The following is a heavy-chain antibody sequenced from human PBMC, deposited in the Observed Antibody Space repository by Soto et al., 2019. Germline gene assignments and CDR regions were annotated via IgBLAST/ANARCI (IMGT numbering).Heavy chain of an antibody. CDR1: GGTLSSFINYP. V-gene: IGHV1-69*06. CDR2: IVPNVGTV. J-gene: IGHJ4*02. CDR3: ARRDTSGFLRYFDN. D-gene: IGHD3-3*01. Sequence: QMQLVQSGAEVKKPGSSVKVSCKASGGTLSSFINYPINWVRQAPGQGLEWMGGIVPNVGTVNYAQKFQGRVTITADKSTGTAYVEVSSLRSEDTTLYYCARRDTSGFLRYFDNWGQETLVTVSS.